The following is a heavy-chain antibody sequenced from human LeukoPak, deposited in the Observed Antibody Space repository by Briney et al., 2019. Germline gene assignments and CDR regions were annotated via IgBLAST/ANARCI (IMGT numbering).Heavy chain of an antibody. CDR3: ARDLYCSSTSCYPVNYYYYMDV. V-gene: IGHV3-7*01. D-gene: IGHD2-2*01. Sequence: PGGSLRLSCAASGFTFSSYWMSWVRQAPGKGLEWVANIKQDGSEKYYVDSVKGRFTISRDNAKNSLYLQMNSLRAEDTAVYYCARDLYCSSTSCYPVNYYYYMDVWGKGTTVTISS. J-gene: IGHJ6*03. CDR2: IKQDGSEK. CDR1: GFTFSSYW.